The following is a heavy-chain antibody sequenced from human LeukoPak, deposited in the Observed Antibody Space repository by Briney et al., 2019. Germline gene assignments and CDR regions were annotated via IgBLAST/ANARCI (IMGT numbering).Heavy chain of an antibody. V-gene: IGHV3-48*01. J-gene: IGHJ4*02. CDR2: ISSSSSTI. D-gene: IGHD5-18*01. CDR3: ARDLHSYGY. CDR1: GFTFSSYS. Sequence: PGGSLRLSCAASGFTFSSYSMNWVRQAPGKGLEWVSYISSSSSTIYYADSAKGRFTISRDNAKNSLYLQMNSLRAEDTAVYYCARDLHSYGYWGQGTLVTVSS.